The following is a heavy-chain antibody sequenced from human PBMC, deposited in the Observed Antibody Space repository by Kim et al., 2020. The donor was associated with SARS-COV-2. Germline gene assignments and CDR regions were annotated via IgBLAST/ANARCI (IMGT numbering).Heavy chain of an antibody. D-gene: IGHD6-19*01. J-gene: IGHJ6*02. Sequence: SQTLSLTCAISGDSVSSNSAAWNWIRQSPSRGLEWLGRTYYRSKWYNDYAVSVKSRISINPDTTKNQFSLQLNSVTPEDTAVYYCAKDWETSGWSTVTYYDDGMDVWAQGTTVTVSS. CDR2: TYYRSKWYN. CDR1: GDSVSSNSAA. V-gene: IGHV6-1*01. CDR3: AKDWETSGWSTVTYYDDGMDV.